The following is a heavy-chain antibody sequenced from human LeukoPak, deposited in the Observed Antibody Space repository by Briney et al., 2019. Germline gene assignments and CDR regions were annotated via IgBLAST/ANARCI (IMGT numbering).Heavy chain of an antibody. Sequence: ASVKVSCKASGYTFTSYGISWVRQAPGQGLEWMGWISAYNGNTNYAQKFQGRVTMTRDTSTNTAYMELRSLRSDDTAVYYCGRDEVSGGWYNHWGQGTLVTVSS. V-gene: IGHV1-18*01. CDR2: ISAYNGNT. J-gene: IGHJ4*02. CDR1: GYTFTSYG. D-gene: IGHD6-19*01. CDR3: GRDEVSGGWYNH.